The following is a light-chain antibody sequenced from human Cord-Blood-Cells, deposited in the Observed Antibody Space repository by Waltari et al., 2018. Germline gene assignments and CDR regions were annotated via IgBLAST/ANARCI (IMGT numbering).Light chain of an antibody. Sequence: EIVLPQSPGPLSLAPGERATLSCRASQSVSSSYLAWSQQKPGQAPRPLIYGASSRATGIPDRFSGSGSGTDFTLTISRLEPEDFAVYYCQQYGSSYTFGQGTKLEIK. V-gene: IGKV3-20*01. CDR1: QSVSSSY. CDR2: GAS. CDR3: QQYGSSYT. J-gene: IGKJ2*01.